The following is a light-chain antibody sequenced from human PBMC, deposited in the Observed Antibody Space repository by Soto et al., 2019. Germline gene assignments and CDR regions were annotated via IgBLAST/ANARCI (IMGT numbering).Light chain of an antibody. CDR3: SSYTNINTRACV. CDR2: EVT. J-gene: IGLJ1*01. CDR1: SSDFESYNL. Sequence: QSVLTQPASVSGSPGQSITISCTGTSSDFESYNLVSWYQQHSGKAPKLIIYEVTDRPSGVSNRFSGSKSGNTASLTISGLQAEDEAEYYCSSYTNINTRACVFGTGTKVTVL. V-gene: IGLV2-14*02.